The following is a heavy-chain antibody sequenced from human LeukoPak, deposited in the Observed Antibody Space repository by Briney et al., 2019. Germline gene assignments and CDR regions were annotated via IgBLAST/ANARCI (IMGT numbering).Heavy chain of an antibody. V-gene: IGHV3-30*02. D-gene: IGHD6-6*01. CDR2: IRFDGTDK. CDR3: AKDKTEYSNSNYYYYYYMDV. CDR1: GFSFSNYG. Sequence: GGSLRLSCAASGFSFSNYGMHWVRQAPGKGLEWMSFIRFDGTDKYYAESVKGRFTISRDNSKNTLYLQMNSLRAEDTAVYYCAKDKTEYSNSNYYYYYYMDVWGKGTTVTVSS. J-gene: IGHJ6*03.